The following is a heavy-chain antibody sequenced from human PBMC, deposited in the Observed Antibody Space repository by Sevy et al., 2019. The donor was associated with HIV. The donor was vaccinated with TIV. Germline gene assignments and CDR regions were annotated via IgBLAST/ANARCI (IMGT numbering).Heavy chain of an antibody. CDR3: ARDRYYDASGYYYYYYGMDV. CDR2: IDSGGST. CDR1: GFTVSGNY. J-gene: IGHJ6*02. Sequence: GGSLRLSCEASGFTVSGNYMAWVRLAPGKGLEWVSLIDSGGSTYYADSVKGRFTISSDNAKITLYLQMKPLRAEDTAVYFCARDRYYDASGYYYYYYGMDVWGQGTTVTVSS. D-gene: IGHD3-22*01. V-gene: IGHV3-66*01.